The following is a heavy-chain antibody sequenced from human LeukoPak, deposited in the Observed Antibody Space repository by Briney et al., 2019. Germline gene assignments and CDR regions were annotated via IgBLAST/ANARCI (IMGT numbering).Heavy chain of an antibody. CDR1: GGSFSGYY. V-gene: IGHV4-34*01. CDR2: INHSGST. CDR3: ARERSAVAGTKRPYDAFDI. D-gene: IGHD6-19*01. Sequence: SETLSLTCAVYGGSFSGYYWSWIRQPPGKGLEWIGEINHSGSTNYNPSLKSRVTISVDTSKNQFSLQLNSVTPEDTAVYYCARERSAVAGTKRPYDAFDIWGQGTMVTVSS. J-gene: IGHJ3*02.